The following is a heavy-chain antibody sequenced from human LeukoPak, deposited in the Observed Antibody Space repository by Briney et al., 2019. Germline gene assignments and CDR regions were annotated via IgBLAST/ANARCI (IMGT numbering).Heavy chain of an antibody. CDR2: LSDYNGNT. CDR1: GYTFSIYR. J-gene: IGHJ4*02. V-gene: IGHV1-18*01. D-gene: IGHD6-19*01. Sequence: GASVKVSGRASGYTFSIYRISWVRPAPGQGLEWLGWLSDYNGNTNYAQKFQGRVTMTTDTSTNTAYMELKSLRSEDTAVYYCATSFRRIAVAGDYWGQGTLVTVSS. CDR3: ATSFRRIAVAGDY.